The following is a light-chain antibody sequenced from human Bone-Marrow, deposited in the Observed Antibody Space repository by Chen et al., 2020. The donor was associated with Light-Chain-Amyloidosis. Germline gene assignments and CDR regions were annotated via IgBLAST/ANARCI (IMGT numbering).Light chain of an antibody. J-gene: IGLJ3*02. Sequence: SYVLTQPSSVSVASGQTATIACWGNNSGSTCVHWYQQTPGKAPLLLVYDDSHRPSGIPERLSGSNSGNAATLTISGVEAGDEADYYCPVWDRSRDRPVFGGGTKLTVL. CDR3: PVWDRSRDRPV. CDR2: DDS. CDR1: NSGSTC. V-gene: IGLV3-21*02.